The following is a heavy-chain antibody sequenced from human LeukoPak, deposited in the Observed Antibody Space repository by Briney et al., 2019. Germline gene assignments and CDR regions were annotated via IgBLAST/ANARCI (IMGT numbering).Heavy chain of an antibody. J-gene: IGHJ4*02. D-gene: IGHD6-6*01. CDR1: GFTFSSYA. V-gene: IGHV3-30*04. Sequence: GRSLRLSCAASGFTFSSYAMHWVRQAPGKGLEWVAVISYDGSNKYYADSVKGRFTISRDNSKNTLYLQMNSLRAEDTAVYYCAREEYSSSSPLGYWGQGTLVTVSS. CDR2: ISYDGSNK. CDR3: AREEYSSSSPLGY.